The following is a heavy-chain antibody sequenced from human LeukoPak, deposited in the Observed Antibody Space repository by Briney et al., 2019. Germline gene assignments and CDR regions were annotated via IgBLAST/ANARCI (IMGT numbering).Heavy chain of an antibody. V-gene: IGHV4-61*02. CDR3: ARGYYYRT. CDR1: GGSVGSDISY. D-gene: IGHD3-10*01. J-gene: IGHJ4*02. CDR2: IYADGSS. Sequence: SETLSLTCTVSGGSVGSDISYWNWIRQPAGKALEWIGRIYADGSSNYNPSLKSRVTILVDTSKNQFSLRLSSMTAADTAVYYCARGYYYRTWGLGTLVTVSS.